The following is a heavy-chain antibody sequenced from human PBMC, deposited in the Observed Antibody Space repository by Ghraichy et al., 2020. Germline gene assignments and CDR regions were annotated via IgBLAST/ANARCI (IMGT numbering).Heavy chain of an antibody. CDR2: IYYSGST. D-gene: IGHD3-22*01. CDR1: GGSISSYY. Sequence: SETLSLTCTVSGGSISSYYWSWIRQPPGKGLEWIGYIYYSGSTNYNPSLKSRVTISVDTSKNQFSLKLSSVTAADTAVYYCARVTGNYDSSGYYMDYYFDYWGQGTLVTVSS. V-gene: IGHV4-59*01. J-gene: IGHJ4*02. CDR3: ARVTGNYDSSGYYMDYYFDY.